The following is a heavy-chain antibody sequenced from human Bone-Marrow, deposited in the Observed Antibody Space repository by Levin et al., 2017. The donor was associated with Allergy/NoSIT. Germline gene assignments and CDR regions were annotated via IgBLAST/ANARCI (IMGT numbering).Heavy chain of an antibody. CDR2: TRNKANSYTT. D-gene: IGHD3-16*01. V-gene: IGHV3-72*01. Sequence: GGSLRLSCAASGFTFSDYYMDWVRQAPGKGLEWVGRTRNKANSYTTEYAASVKGRFSISRDDSKNSLYLQMNSLETEDTAVYYCARVRTSTWGWDDMDVWGQGTTVTVSS. CDR1: GFTFSDYY. CDR3: ARVRTSTWGWDDMDV. J-gene: IGHJ6*02.